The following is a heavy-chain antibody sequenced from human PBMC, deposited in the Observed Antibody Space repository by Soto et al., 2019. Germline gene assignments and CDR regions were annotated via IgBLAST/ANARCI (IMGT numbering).Heavy chain of an antibody. CDR2: IYYSGST. Sequence: PSETLSLTCTVSGGSISSYYWSWIRQPPGKGLEWIGYIYYSGSTNYNPSLKSRVTISVDMSKNQFSLKLSSVTAADTAVYYCASLDRNYYDSSGFQHWGQGTLVTVSS. CDR1: GGSISSYY. D-gene: IGHD3-22*01. J-gene: IGHJ1*01. V-gene: IGHV4-59*01. CDR3: ASLDRNYYDSSGFQH.